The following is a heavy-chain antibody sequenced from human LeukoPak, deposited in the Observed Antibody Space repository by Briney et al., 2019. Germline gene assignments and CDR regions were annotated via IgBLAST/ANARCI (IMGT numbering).Heavy chain of an antibody. Sequence: GGSLRLSCAASGFTFSNYLMHWVRQAPGQGLVWVSRINSDGSSTTYADSVKGRFTISRDNSKNTLYVQMNSLRAEDTAVYYCAKDGSSGYYYRAEYFQHWGQGTLVTVSS. CDR1: GFTFSNYL. V-gene: IGHV3-74*01. J-gene: IGHJ1*01. D-gene: IGHD3-22*01. CDR3: AKDGSSGYYYRAEYFQH. CDR2: INSDGSST.